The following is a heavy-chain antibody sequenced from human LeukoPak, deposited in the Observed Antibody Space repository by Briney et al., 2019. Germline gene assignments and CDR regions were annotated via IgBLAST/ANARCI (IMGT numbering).Heavy chain of an antibody. J-gene: IGHJ4*02. Sequence: SETLSLTCTVSAGSISSYYWSWLRQPPGKGQEWIGYIYYSGSTNYNPSLKSRVTISVDTSKNQFSLKLSSVTAADTAVYYWARGPGRWLWSPWGQGTLVTVSS. CDR3: ARGPGRWLWSP. CDR1: AGSISSYY. V-gene: IGHV4-59*01. CDR2: IYYSGST. D-gene: IGHD3-22*01.